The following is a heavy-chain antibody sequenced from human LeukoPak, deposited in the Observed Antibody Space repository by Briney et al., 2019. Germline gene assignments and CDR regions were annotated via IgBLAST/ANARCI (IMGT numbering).Heavy chain of an antibody. D-gene: IGHD3-22*01. J-gene: IGHJ6*02. CDR3: AKDGLVVVNVYYYYGMDV. CDR1: GGSISSHY. V-gene: IGHV4-59*11. CDR2: IYYSGST. Sequence: SETLSLTCTVSGGSISSHYWSWIRQPPGKGLEWIGYIYYSGSTNYNPSLKSRVTISVDTSKNQFSLKLSSVTAADTAVYYCAKDGLVVVNVYYYYGMDVWGQGTTVTVSS.